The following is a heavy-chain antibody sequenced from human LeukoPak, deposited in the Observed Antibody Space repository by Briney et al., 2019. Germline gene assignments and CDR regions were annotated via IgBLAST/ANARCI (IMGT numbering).Heavy chain of an antibody. CDR1: GYTFTSHG. V-gene: IGHV1-18*01. Sequence: ASVKVSCKAAGYTFTSHGFIWLRQAPGQGLEWMGWITVNNGYTKYAQELQGRVTMTTDTSTSTAYMELRSLRSDDTAVYYCAREEFGDSSGYCTYWGQGTLVTVSS. J-gene: IGHJ4*02. CDR2: ITVNNGYT. D-gene: IGHD3-22*01. CDR3: AREEFGDSSGYCTY.